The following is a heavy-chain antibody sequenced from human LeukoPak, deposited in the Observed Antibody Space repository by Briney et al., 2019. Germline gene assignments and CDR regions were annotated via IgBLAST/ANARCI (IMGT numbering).Heavy chain of an antibody. J-gene: IGHJ4*02. V-gene: IGHV1-2*02. CDR2: INPNSGDT. CDR1: GYTFTGYY. D-gene: IGHD3-10*01. Sequence: ASVKVSCKASGYTFTGYYMHWVRQAPGQGLEWMGWINPNSGDTNYAQKFQGRVTITADESTSTAYTELSSLRSEDTAVYYCARAGYYYGSGSYYNYYFDYWGQGTLVTVSS. CDR3: ARAGYYYGSGSYYNYYFDY.